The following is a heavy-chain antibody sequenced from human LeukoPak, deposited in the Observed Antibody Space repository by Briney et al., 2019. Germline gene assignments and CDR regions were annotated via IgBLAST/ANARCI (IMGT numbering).Heavy chain of an antibody. CDR2: INTNTGNP. CDR3: ARVPFVVVGVTGNWFDP. J-gene: IGHJ5*02. CDR1: GYTFSNYA. V-gene: IGHV7-4-1*02. Sequence: TSVKVSCKASGYTFSNYAMNWVRQAPGQGLEWMGWINTNTGNPTYAQGFTGRCVFSLDTFVSTAYLQISSLKADDTAVYYCARVPFVVVGVTGNWFDPWGQGTLVTVSS. D-gene: IGHD2-2*01.